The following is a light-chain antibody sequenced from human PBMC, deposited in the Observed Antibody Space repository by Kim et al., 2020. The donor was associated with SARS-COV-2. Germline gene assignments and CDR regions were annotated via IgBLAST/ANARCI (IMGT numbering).Light chain of an antibody. CDR1: PIVASKH. CDR3: HQNDSAPLT. CDR2: GAS. Sequence: ARERATPTGPAVPIVASKHSTWYQQNPGQAPQLRIHGASSRATGIPIGFSGSGSATQFTLTIRRLEPEAIAAYYCHQNDSAPLTFGGGTTVDIK. V-gene: IGKV3-20*01. J-gene: IGKJ4*01.